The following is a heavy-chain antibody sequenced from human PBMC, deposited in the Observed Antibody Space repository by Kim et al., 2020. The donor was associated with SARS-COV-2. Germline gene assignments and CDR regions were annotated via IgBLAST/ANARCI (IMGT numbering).Heavy chain of an antibody. CDR3: AREGLNIVATTNYYFDY. J-gene: IGHJ4*02. D-gene: IGHD5-12*01. CDR1: GGTFSSYA. Sequence: SVKVSCKASGGTFSSYAISWVRQAPGQGLEWMGGIIPIFGTANYAQEFQGRVTITADESTSTAYMELSSLRSEDTAVYYCAREGLNIVATTNYYFDYWGQGTLVTVSS. V-gene: IGHV1-69*13. CDR2: IIPIFGTA.